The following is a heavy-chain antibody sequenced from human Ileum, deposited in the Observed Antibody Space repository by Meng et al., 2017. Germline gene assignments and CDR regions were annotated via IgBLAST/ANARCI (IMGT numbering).Heavy chain of an antibody. J-gene: IGHJ4*02. Sequence: GALKISCAASGFTFSSYWMSWVRQAPGKGLEWVANIKQDGSEKYYVDSVKGRFTISRDNAKNSLYLQMNSLRAEDTAVYYCARDQGYSSGWYVYWGQGTLVTVSS. D-gene: IGHD6-19*01. CDR1: GFTFSSYW. CDR3: ARDQGYSSGWYVY. CDR2: IKQDGSEK. V-gene: IGHV3-7*01.